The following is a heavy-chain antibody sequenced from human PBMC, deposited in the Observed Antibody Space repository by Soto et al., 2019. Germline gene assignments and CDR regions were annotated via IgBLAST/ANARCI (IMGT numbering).Heavy chain of an antibody. J-gene: IGHJ4*02. D-gene: IGHD3-10*01. CDR3: AHGDPLDFHY. CDR2: IYWNGIE. V-gene: IGHV2-5*01. Sequence: QITLRESGPALVKPTQPLTLTCTFYGFSLSTSGGAVGWIRQPPGKGLEWLALIYWNGIERYCPSLKNRLSITKDTSKNNVVLTMTNMDPVDTATYYCAHGDPLDFHYWGQGTLVTVSS. CDR1: GFSLSTSGGA.